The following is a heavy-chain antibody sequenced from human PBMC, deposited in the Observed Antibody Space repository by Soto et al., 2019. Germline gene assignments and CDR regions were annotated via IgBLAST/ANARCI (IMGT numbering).Heavy chain of an antibody. V-gene: IGHV3-30*18. CDR3: AKDSIAVAGINASNWFDP. D-gene: IGHD6-19*01. Sequence: PGRSLRLSCAASGFTFSSYGMHCVRQAPGKGLEWVAVISYDGSNKYYADSVKGRFTISRDNSKNTLYLQMNSLRAEDTAVYYCAKDSIAVAGINASNWFDPWGQGTLVTVSS. CDR1: GFTFSSYG. J-gene: IGHJ5*02. CDR2: ISYDGSNK.